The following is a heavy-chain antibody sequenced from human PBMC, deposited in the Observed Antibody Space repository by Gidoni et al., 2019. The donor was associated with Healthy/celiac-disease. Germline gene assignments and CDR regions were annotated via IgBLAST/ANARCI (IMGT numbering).Heavy chain of an antibody. J-gene: IGHJ6*03. CDR3: TREKPHIYLLAMDV. V-gene: IGHV3-49*05. D-gene: IGHD2-21*01. CDR1: GFTFGASA. Sequence: EVQLVESGGGLVKQGRSLSLSCTPSGFTFGASAMSWFRQAPGKGLEWVGFIRSKAYGGTTEYAASVKGRFTISRDDSKSIAYLQMNSLKTEDTAVYYCTREKPHIYLLAMDVWGKGTTVTVSS. CDR2: IRSKAYGGTT.